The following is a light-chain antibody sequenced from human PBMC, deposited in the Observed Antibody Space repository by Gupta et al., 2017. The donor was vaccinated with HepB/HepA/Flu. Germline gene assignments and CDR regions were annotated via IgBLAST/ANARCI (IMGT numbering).Light chain of an antibody. CDR3: QAWDSITGV. J-gene: IGLJ3*02. Sequence: SYELTQPPSVSVSPGQTASITCSGVKLGDKYVCWYQQKPGQSPVLVIYKNNKRAAGTPERFSCSNSGTTATLTIRGTQARDEDDYYCQAWDSITGVFGGGTKLTVL. CDR2: KNN. CDR1: KLGDKY. V-gene: IGLV3-1*01.